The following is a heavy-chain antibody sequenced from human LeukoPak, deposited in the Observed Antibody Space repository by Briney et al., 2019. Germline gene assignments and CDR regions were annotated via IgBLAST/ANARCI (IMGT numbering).Heavy chain of an antibody. V-gene: IGHV3-43*02. CDR1: GFTFDDYA. Sequence: KPGGSLRLSCAASGFTFDDYAMHWVRQAPGMGLEWVSLISADGDGTYYADSVKGRFTISRDNSKNSLYLQMSSLTTEDTALYYCAKDRTLAYQDTADAFDKCGQGTMVSVSS. CDR2: ISADGDGT. J-gene: IGHJ3*02. D-gene: IGHD5-18*01. CDR3: AKDRTLAYQDTADAFDK.